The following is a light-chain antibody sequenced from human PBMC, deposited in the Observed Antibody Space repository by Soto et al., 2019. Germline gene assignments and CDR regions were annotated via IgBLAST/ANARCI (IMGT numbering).Light chain of an antibody. CDR3: LQYNKWPPFT. Sequence: EIVMTQSPATLYVFPGERATLSCRASQSVNTNLAWYQKRPGQPPRLLIYDAFTRATGTPGRFSGSGSGTEFTLTIDSLQSEDFAVYYCLQYNKWPPFTFGPGTKVDIK. J-gene: IGKJ3*01. CDR2: DAF. CDR1: QSVNTN. V-gene: IGKV3-15*01.